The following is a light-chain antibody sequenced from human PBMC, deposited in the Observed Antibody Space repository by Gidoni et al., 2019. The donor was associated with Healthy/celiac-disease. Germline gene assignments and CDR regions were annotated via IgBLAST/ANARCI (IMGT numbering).Light chain of an antibody. V-gene: IGKV1-39*01. CDR2: AAS. Sequence: DLQMTQSPSSLSASVGDRVTITCRASPSISSYLNWYQQKPGKAPKLLIYAASSLQSGVPSRFSGSGSGTDFTLTISSLQPEDFAAYYCQQGYSTLRTFGQGTKLEIK. CDR1: PSISSY. J-gene: IGKJ2*02. CDR3: QQGYSTLRT.